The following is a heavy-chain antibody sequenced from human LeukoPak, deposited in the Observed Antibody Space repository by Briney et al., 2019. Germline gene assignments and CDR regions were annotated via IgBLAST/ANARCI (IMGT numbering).Heavy chain of an antibody. CDR3: AKDRIVGATRPQNLDY. CDR2: ISGSGGST. V-gene: IGHV3-23*01. CDR1: GFTFSSYA. D-gene: IGHD1-26*01. Sequence: GGSLRLSCAASGFTFSSYAMSWVRQAPGKGLEWVSAISGSGGSTYYADSVKGRFTISRDNSKNTLYLQMNSLRAEDTAVYYCAKDRIVGATRPQNLDYWGQGTLVTVSS. J-gene: IGHJ4*02.